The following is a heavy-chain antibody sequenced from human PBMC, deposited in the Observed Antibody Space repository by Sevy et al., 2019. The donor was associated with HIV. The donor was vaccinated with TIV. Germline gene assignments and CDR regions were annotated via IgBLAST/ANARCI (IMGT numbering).Heavy chain of an antibody. CDR2: IKQDGSEK. J-gene: IGHJ3*02. D-gene: IGHD3-16*02. CDR3: ASDGAFYDYVWGSYRRDAFDI. V-gene: IGHV3-7*03. Sequence: GGSLRLSCAASGFTFSSYWMSWVRQAPGKGLEWVANIKQDGSEKYYVDSVKGRFTISRDNAKNSLYLQMNSLRAEDTAVYYCASDGAFYDYVWGSYRRDAFDIWGQGTMVTVSS. CDR1: GFTFSSYW.